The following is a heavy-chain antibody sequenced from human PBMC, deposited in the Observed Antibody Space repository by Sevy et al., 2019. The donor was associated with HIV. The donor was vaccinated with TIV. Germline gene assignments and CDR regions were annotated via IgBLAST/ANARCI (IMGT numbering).Heavy chain of an antibody. V-gene: IGHV3-15*01. Sequence: GGFLRLSCAASGFTFNNAWMSWVRQAPGKGLEWIGRIKNKPDGGTPDYAAPVKGRFTISRDDSKNTLYLQMNSLKTEDTAVYYCCTEGNVLLAEGWGHWFDPWGQGTLVTVSS. CDR1: GFTFNNAW. D-gene: IGHD2-8*01. CDR2: IKNKPDGGTP. J-gene: IGHJ5*02. CDR3: CTEGNVLLAEGWGHWFDP.